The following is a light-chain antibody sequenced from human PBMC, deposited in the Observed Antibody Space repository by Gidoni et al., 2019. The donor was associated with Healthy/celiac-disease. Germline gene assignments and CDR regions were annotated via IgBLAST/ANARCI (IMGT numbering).Light chain of an antibody. Sequence: ITISCTGTSSDVGSYNLVSWYQQHPGKAPKLMIYEVSKRPSGVSNRFSGSKSGNTASLTISGLQAEDEADYYCCSYAGSSTSVVFGGGTKLTVL. J-gene: IGLJ2*01. CDR2: EVS. CDR3: CSYAGSSTSVV. V-gene: IGLV2-23*02. CDR1: SSDVGSYNL.